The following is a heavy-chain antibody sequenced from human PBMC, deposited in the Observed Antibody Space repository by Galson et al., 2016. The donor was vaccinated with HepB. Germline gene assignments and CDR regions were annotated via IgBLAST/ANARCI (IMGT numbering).Heavy chain of an antibody. CDR2: MSGSGGNT. CDR3: AKANDYYDLREFDY. V-gene: IGHV3-23*01. Sequence: SLRLSCAASGFTFSSYAMTWVRQAPGKGLEWVSSMSGSGGNTYYADSVKGRFTISRDNSKNTLYLQMNSLRAEDTAVYYCAKANDYYDLREFDYWGQGTLVTVSS. J-gene: IGHJ4*02. D-gene: IGHD3-16*01. CDR1: GFTFSSYA.